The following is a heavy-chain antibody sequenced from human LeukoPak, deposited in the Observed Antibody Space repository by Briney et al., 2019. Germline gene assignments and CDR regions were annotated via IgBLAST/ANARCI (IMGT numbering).Heavy chain of an antibody. CDR2: IYYSGST. D-gene: IGHD2-2*02. J-gene: IGHJ6*02. V-gene: IGHV4-59*01. Sequence: SETLSLTCTVSGGSISSYYWSWIRQPPGKGLEWIGYIYYSGSTNYNPSLKSRVTISVGTSKNQFSLKLSSVTAADTAVYYCARGGGGYCSSTSCYTLPWYYYYYGMDVWGQGTTVTVSS. CDR3: ARGGGGYCSSTSCYTLPWYYYYYGMDV. CDR1: GGSISSYY.